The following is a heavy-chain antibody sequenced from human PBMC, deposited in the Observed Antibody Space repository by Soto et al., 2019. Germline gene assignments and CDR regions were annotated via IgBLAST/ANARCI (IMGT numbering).Heavy chain of an antibody. CDR3: ASNHHSGYDDTYFDY. CDR1: GGSISSSSYY. V-gene: IGHV4-39*01. CDR2: IYYSGST. D-gene: IGHD5-12*01. J-gene: IGHJ4*02. Sequence: SETLSLTCTVSGGSISSSSYYWGWIRQPPGKGLEWIGSIYYSGSTYYNPSLKSRVTISVDTSKNQFSLKLSSVTAADTAVYYCASNHHSGYDDTYFDYWGQGTLVTVSS.